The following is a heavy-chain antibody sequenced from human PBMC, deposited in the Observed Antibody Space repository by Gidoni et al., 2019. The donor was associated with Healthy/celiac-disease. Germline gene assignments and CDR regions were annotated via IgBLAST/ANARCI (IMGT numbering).Heavy chain of an antibody. CDR1: GFNFSSYG. V-gene: IGHV3-7*01. CDR2: IKQDGSEK. D-gene: IGHD7-27*01. J-gene: IGHJ3*02. CDR3: ARGSYWGAFDI. Sequence: SCAASGFNFSSYGMSWVRQAPGKGLEWVANIKQDGSEKYYVDSVKGRFTISRDNAKNSLYLQMNSLRAEDTAVYYCARGSYWGAFDIWGQGTMVTVSS.